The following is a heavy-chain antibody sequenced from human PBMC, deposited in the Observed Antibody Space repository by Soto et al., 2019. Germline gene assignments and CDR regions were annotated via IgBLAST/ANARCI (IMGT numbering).Heavy chain of an antibody. CDR2: IYYSGST. Sequence: SETLSLTCTVSGGSISSYYWSWIRQPPGKGLEWIGYIYYSGSTNYNPSLKRRVTISVDTSKNQFSLKLSSVTAADTAVYYCARGGYYYDSSGYHGFQHWGQGTLVTVSS. D-gene: IGHD3-22*01. J-gene: IGHJ1*01. CDR1: GGSISSYY. V-gene: IGHV4-59*01. CDR3: ARGGYYYDSSGYHGFQH.